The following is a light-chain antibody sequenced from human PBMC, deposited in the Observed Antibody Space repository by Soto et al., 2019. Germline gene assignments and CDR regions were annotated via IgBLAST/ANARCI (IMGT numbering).Light chain of an antibody. CDR2: GNR. CDR1: SSNIGAGYD. Sequence: QAVVTQPPSVSGAPGQRVTISCTGSSSNIGAGYDVHWYQQLPGTAPKLLINGNRNRPSGVPDRFSGSKSGTSATLAITGLQAEDEAHYYCQSYDSSLSAYVVFGGGTKVTVL. V-gene: IGLV1-40*01. J-gene: IGLJ2*01. CDR3: QSYDSSLSAYVV.